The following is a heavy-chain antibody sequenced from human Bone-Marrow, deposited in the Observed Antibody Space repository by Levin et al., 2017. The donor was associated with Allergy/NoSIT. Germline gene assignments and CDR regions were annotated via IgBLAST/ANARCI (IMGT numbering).Heavy chain of an antibody. Sequence: SETLSLTCTISGSSISGNTYYWGWIRQPPGKGLEWIGSINHSGSTYYNPSLKSRVTISVDTSKNQFSLKLSSVTAADTAVYYCARAGRYDYWGQGTLVTVSS. J-gene: IGHJ4*02. CDR2: INHSGST. D-gene: IGHD3-9*01. CDR3: ARAGRYDY. CDR1: GSSISGNTYY. V-gene: IGHV4-39*07.